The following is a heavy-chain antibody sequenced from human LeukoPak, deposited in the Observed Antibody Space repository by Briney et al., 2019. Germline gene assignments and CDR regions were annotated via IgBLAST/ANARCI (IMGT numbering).Heavy chain of an antibody. CDR2: IYSGSTT. CDR1: GFSVSSNY. D-gene: IGHD2-2*01. J-gene: IGHJ4*02. Sequence: PGGSLRLSCAASGFSVSSNYMSWVRQAPGKGLEWVSVIYSGSTTYYADSVKGRFTISRDNPKNTLNLQMNSLRAEDTAVYYCARDQGEGYCSSTNCYERLDYWGQGTLVTVSS. V-gene: IGHV3-66*01. CDR3: ARDQGEGYCSSTNCYERLDY.